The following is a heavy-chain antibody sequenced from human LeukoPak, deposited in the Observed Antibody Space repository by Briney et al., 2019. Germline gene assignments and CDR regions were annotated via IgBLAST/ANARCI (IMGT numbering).Heavy chain of an antibody. Sequence: GGSLRLSCAASGFIFNNYWMTWARQAPGKGLEWVANIKQDGSEKYYVDSVKGRFTISRDNAKNSLYLQMNSLRAEDTAVYYCARDPQDSSSWYFDYWGQGTLVTVSS. D-gene: IGHD6-13*01. CDR2: IKQDGSEK. CDR1: GFIFNNYW. V-gene: IGHV3-7*01. J-gene: IGHJ4*02. CDR3: ARDPQDSSSWYFDY.